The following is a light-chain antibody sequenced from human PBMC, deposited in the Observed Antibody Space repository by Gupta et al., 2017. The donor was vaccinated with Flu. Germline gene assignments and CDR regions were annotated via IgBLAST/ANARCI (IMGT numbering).Light chain of an antibody. CDR3: QESYSAPPWWT. Sequence: DIQMPQSPSSLSASIGDRVTITCRASQSISNYLNWYQQKPGKAPKLLIYAASGLQSGVPSRFSGSGYGTDFTLTISSLQPEDFATYYCQESYSAPPWWTFGQGTQVEFK. CDR2: AAS. V-gene: IGKV1-39*01. J-gene: IGKJ1*01. CDR1: QSISNY.